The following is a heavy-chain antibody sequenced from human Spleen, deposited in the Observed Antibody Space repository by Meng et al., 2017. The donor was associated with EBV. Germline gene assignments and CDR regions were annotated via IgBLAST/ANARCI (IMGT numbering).Heavy chain of an antibody. CDR3: ARRLAATKPLDY. J-gene: IGHJ4*02. Sequence: QVQLVQSGAEVKKPGAQVKVSCKASGYTFTSYYIHWVRQAPGHGLEWMGIINPSGGGTIYAQKFQGRVTMTRDTSTNTVYMELSSLRSDDTAIYYCARRLAATKPLDYWGQGTLVTVSS. V-gene: IGHV1-46*01. CDR1: GYTFTSYY. CDR2: INPSGGGT. D-gene: IGHD6-13*01.